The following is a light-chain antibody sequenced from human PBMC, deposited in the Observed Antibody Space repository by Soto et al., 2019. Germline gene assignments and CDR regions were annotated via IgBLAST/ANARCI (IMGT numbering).Light chain of an antibody. Sequence: QSVLTQPASVSGSPGQSITISCTGTSIDVGDYNYVSWYQQHLGKAPKLMISAVSIRPSGVSDRFSGSKSGNTASLTISGLQAEDEADYYCSYMRNSLYVFGTGTKVTVL. V-gene: IGLV2-14*01. CDR3: SYMRNSLYV. J-gene: IGLJ1*01. CDR1: SIDVGDYNY. CDR2: AVS.